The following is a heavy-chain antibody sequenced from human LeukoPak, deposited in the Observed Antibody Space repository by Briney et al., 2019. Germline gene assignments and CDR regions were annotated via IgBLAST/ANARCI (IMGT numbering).Heavy chain of an antibody. CDR1: GGSISSYY. J-gene: IGHJ6*03. CDR2: IYYSGST. V-gene: IGHV4-59*01. CDR3: ARAAVYCSGGSCYGYGGALDYYYYYMDV. Sequence: PSETLSLTCTVSGGSISSYYWSWIRRPPGKGLEWIGYIYYSGSTNYNPSLKSRVTISVDTSKNQFSLKLSSVTAADTAVYYCARAAVYCSGGSCYGYGGALDYYYYYMDVWGKGTTVTVSS. D-gene: IGHD2-15*01.